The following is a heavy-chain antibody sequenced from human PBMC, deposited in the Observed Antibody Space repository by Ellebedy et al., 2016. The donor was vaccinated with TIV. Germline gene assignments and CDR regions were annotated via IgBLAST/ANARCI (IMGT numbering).Heavy chain of an antibody. CDR2: IDSSSTYI. V-gene: IGHV3-21*06. Sequence: GESLKISCAASGFTFSSFGMNWVRQASGKGLEWVSSIDSSSTYIYYADSVKGRFTISRVNAKNSLYLHMNSLRAEDTAVYYCARSTVINPEGDAYDIWGQGTKVTVSS. CDR3: ARSTVINPEGDAYDI. D-gene: IGHD4-23*01. J-gene: IGHJ3*02. CDR1: GFTFSSFG.